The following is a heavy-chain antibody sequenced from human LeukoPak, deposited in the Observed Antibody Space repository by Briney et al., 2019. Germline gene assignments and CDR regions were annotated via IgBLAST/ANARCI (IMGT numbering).Heavy chain of an antibody. CDR1: GFNVSNNY. J-gene: IGHJ4*02. CDR3: ARDRGAAAGN. CDR2: IYRGGST. D-gene: IGHD6-13*01. V-gene: IGHV3-53*01. Sequence: PGRSLRLSCAASGFNVSNNYMSWVRQAPGKGLEWVSVIYRGGSTYYVDSVKGRLTMSRDNSKNTVYLQMDSLRAEDTAVYYCARDRGAAAGNWGQGTLVTVSS.